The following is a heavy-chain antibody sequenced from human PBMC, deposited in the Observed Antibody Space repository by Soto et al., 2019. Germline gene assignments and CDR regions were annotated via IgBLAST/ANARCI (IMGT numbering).Heavy chain of an antibody. J-gene: IGHJ4*02. CDR1: GFTFSRST. V-gene: IGHV3-21*01. Sequence: PGGSLRLSCVASGFTFSRSTMNWVRQAPGKGLEWVSSISGSGANTYYADSVKGRFTISRDNVKNSLFLQMTSPRAEDTAVYYCARDKDYFQDSGYYFDHWGQGVLVTVSS. CDR3: ARDKDYFQDSGYYFDH. CDR2: ISGSGANT. D-gene: IGHD6-25*01.